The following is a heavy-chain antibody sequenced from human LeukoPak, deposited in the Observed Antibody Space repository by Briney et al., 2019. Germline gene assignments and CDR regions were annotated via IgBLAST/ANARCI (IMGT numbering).Heavy chain of an antibody. J-gene: IGHJ3*02. CDR1: GGSFSGYY. V-gene: IGHV4-34*01. D-gene: IGHD1-7*01. CDR2: INHSGST. Sequence: SETLSLTCAVYGGSFSGYYWSWIRQPPGKGLEWIGEINHSGSTNYNPSLKSRVTISVDTSKNQFSLKLSSVTAADTAVYYCARVNWNYVPGAFDIWGQGTMVTVPS. CDR3: ARVNWNYVPGAFDI.